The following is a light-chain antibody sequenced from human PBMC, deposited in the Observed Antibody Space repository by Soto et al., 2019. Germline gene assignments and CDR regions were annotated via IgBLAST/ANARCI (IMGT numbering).Light chain of an antibody. J-gene: IGKJ5*01. CDR1: QSVISTY. Sequence: APGSVALAKGVGPSLSCSASQSVISTYLAWYQQKPGQAPRLLIYGASSRATGIPDRFSGSGSGTDFTLTISRLEHEDFAVYSCQQYASSPITIGQGTRLEIK. CDR3: QQYASSPIT. CDR2: GAS. V-gene: IGKV3-20*01.